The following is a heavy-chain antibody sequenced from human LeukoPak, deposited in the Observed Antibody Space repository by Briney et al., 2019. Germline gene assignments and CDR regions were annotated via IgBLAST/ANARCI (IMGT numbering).Heavy chain of an antibody. Sequence: SETLSLTRTVSGGSISSGSYYWSWIRQPAGTGLEWIGRIYTSGNTNYNPSLQSRVTISVDTSKNQFSLKLSSVAAADTAVYYCATNSYGHYQYYYYMDVWGKGTTVTISS. CDR2: IYTSGNT. V-gene: IGHV4-61*02. CDR1: GGSISSGSYY. J-gene: IGHJ6*03. D-gene: IGHD5-18*01. CDR3: ATNSYGHYQYYYYMDV.